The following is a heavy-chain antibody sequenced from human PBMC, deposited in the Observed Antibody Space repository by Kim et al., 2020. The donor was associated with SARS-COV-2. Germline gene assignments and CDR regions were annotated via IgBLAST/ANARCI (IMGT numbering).Heavy chain of an antibody. CDR3: AKEAGSTSYYYDSSGYYLWGSYFDY. CDR2: ISYDGSNK. J-gene: IGHJ4*02. Sequence: GGSLRLSCAASGFTFSSYGMHWVRQAPGKGLEWVAVISYDGSNKYYADSVKGRFTISRDNSKNTLYLQMNSLRAEDTAVYYCAKEAGSTSYYYDSSGYYLWGSYFDYWGQGTLVTVSS. V-gene: IGHV3-30*18. CDR1: GFTFSSYG. D-gene: IGHD3-22*01.